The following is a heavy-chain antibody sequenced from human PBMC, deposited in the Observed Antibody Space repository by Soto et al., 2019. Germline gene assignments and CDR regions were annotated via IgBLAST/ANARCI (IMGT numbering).Heavy chain of an antibody. V-gene: IGHV3-23*01. CDR3: AKDQYCSGGSCYWNN. CDR1: GFTFSSYT. J-gene: IGHJ4*02. D-gene: IGHD2-15*01. Sequence: EVQLLESGGGLVQPGGSLRLSCAASGFTFSSYTMSWVRQTPGKGLECVSAISGSGGTTYYADSVKGRFTISRDNSKNTLYVQMNSLRAEDTAVYYCAKDQYCSGGSCYWNNWGQGTPVTVSS. CDR2: ISGSGGTT.